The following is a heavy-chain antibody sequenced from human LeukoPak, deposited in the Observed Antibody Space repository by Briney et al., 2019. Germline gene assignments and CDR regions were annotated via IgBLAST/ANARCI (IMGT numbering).Heavy chain of an antibody. Sequence: ASVKVSCKASGGTFSSYAISWVRQAPGQGPEWMAGIIPIFGTANYAQKFQGRVTITADESTSTAYMELSSLRSEDTAVYYCAREDRAYYYDSSGYYFDAFDIWGQGTMVTVSS. CDR1: GGTFSSYA. CDR3: AREDRAYYYDSSGYYFDAFDI. J-gene: IGHJ3*02. CDR2: IIPIFGTA. V-gene: IGHV1-69*13. D-gene: IGHD3-22*01.